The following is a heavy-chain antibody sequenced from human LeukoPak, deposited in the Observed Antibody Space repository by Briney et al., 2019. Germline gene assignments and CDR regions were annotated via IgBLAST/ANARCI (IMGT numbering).Heavy chain of an antibody. CDR3: ASPVVYDAFDI. V-gene: IGHV5-51*01. D-gene: IGHD3-22*01. Sequence: GESLKISCKGSGYSFTNYWLGWVRQMPGKGLEWMGIIYPGDSDTRYSPSFQGHVTISADKSISTAYLQWSSLKASDTAMYYCASPVVYDAFDIWGQGTMVTVSS. CDR1: GYSFTNYW. CDR2: IYPGDSDT. J-gene: IGHJ3*02.